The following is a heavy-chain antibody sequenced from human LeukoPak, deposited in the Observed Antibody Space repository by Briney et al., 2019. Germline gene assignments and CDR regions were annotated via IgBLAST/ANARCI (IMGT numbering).Heavy chain of an antibody. CDR1: GGTFSSYA. CDR3: ARAYGSGSTRGYWFDP. CDR2: ISAYNGNT. J-gene: IGHJ5*02. V-gene: IGHV1-18*01. Sequence: ASVKVSCKASGGTFSSYAISWVRQAPGQGLEWMGWISAYNGNTNYAQKLQGRVTMTTDTSTSTAYMELRSLRSDDTAVYYCARAYGSGSTRGYWFDPWGQGTLVTVSS. D-gene: IGHD3-10*01.